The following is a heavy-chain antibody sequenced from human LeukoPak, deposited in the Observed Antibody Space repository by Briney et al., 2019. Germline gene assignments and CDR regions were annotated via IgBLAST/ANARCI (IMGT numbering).Heavy chain of an antibody. D-gene: IGHD5-18*01. V-gene: IGHV3-21*01. CDR1: GFTFSSYW. J-gene: IGHJ4*02. Sequence: PGGSLRLSCAASGFTFSSYWMNWVRRAPGKGLEWVSSISSSSTFIYYADSVRGRFTVSRDNAKNSLYLQMNSLRAEDTAVYYCARENTYGSTFDYWGQGTLVTVSS. CDR3: ARENTYGSTFDY. CDR2: ISSSSTFI.